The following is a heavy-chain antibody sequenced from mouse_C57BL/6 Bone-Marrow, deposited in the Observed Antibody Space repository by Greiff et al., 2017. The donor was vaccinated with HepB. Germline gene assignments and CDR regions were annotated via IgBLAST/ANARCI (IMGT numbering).Heavy chain of an antibody. J-gene: IGHJ1*03. Sequence: QVQLQQPGAELVRPGSSVKLSCKASGYTFTSYWMDWVKQRPGQGLEWIGNIYPSDSETHYNQKFKDKATLTVDKSSSTAYMQLSSLTSEDSAVYYCAKGSYGNYGRWYFDVWGTGTTVTVSS. CDR3: AKGSYGNYGRWYFDV. CDR2: IYPSDSET. D-gene: IGHD2-1*01. V-gene: IGHV1-61*01. CDR1: GYTFTSYW.